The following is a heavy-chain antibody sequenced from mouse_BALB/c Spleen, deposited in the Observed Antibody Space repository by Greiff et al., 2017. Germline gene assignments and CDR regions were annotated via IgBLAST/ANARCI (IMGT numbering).Heavy chain of an antibody. D-gene: IGHD2-3*01. CDR3: ARHASYDGYPAWFAY. Sequence: DVQLVESGGGLVQPGESLKLSCESNEYEFPSHDMSWVRKTPEKRLELVAAIDSDGGSTYYPDTMERRFIISRDNTKKTLYLQMSSLRSEDTALYYCARHASYDGYPAWFAYWGQGTLVTVSA. CDR1: EYEFPSHD. V-gene: IGHV5-2*01. J-gene: IGHJ3*01. CDR2: IDSDGGST.